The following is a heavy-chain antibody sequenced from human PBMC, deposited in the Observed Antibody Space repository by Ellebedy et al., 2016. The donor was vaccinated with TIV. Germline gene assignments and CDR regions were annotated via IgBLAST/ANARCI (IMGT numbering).Heavy chain of an antibody. J-gene: IGHJ5*02. V-gene: IGHV7-4-1*02. Sequence: AASVKVSCKASGYTFTNYAMNWVRQAPGQGLKWMGWINTNSGNPAYAQGFTGRFVFSLDTSVSTAYLQISSLKAEDTAVYYCARGRSLVQMVYAFDPWGQGTLVTVSS. D-gene: IGHD2-8*01. CDR2: INTNSGNP. CDR1: GYTFTNYA. CDR3: ARGRSLVQMVYAFDP.